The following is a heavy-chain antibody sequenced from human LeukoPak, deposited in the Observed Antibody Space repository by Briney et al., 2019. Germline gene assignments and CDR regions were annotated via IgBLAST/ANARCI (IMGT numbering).Heavy chain of an antibody. CDR2: ISSSGSTI. J-gene: IGHJ6*02. CDR3: ARDGYYGSGETYYYYGMDV. CDR1: GFTFSDYY. D-gene: IGHD3-10*01. V-gene: IGHV3-11*01. Sequence: GGSLRLSYAASGFTFSDYYMSWIRQAPGKGLEWVSYISSSGSTIYYADSGKGRFTISRDNAKNSLYLQMNSLRAEDTAVYYCARDGYYGSGETYYYYGMDVWGQGTTVTVSS.